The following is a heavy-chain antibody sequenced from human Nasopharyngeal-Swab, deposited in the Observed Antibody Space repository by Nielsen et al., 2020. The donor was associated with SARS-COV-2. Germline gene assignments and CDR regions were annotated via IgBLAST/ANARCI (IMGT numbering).Heavy chain of an antibody. J-gene: IGHJ4*02. CDR1: GGSFSYYF. D-gene: IGHD6-6*01. Sequence: SETLSLTCAASGGSFSYYFWTWIRQTPGKGMEWIGEINHSGSTNYNPSLKSRATIEVDTSKNQFSLQLRSVTSADTAVCYCARGRNIASRLLDSWDQGALVIVSS. V-gene: IGHV4-34*01. CDR2: INHSGST. CDR3: ARGRNIASRLLDS.